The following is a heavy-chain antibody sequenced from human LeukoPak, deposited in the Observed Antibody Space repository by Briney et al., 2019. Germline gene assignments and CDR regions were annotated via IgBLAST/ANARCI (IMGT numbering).Heavy chain of an antibody. CDR2: IKSKTGGGTT. Sequence: GGSLRLSCAASGFTFSNAWMSWVRQAPGKGLEWVGRIKSKTGGGTTDYAAPVKGRFTISRDDSKNTLYLQMNSLKTEDTAVYYCTTESYDFWSGYYTWGYYYYYMDVWGKGTTVTVSS. CDR1: GFTFSNAW. V-gene: IGHV3-15*01. D-gene: IGHD3-3*01. J-gene: IGHJ6*03. CDR3: TTESYDFWSGYYTWGYYYYYMDV.